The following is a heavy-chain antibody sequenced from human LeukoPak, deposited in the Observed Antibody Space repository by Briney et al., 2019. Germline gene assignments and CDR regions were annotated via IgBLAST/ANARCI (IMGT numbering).Heavy chain of an antibody. J-gene: IGHJ5*02. CDR3: AKDLGLTCWRYLDH. V-gene: IGHV3-33*06. CDR1: GFTFSNYC. Sequence: TGGSLRLSCAASGFTFSNYCMHWVRQAPGKGLEWVAVIWYDGSNKYYADSVKGRFTISRDNSMNTLYLQMDSLGAEDTAVYYCAKDLGLTCWRYLDHWGQGTLVTVSS. CDR2: IWYDGSNK. D-gene: IGHD3/OR15-3a*01.